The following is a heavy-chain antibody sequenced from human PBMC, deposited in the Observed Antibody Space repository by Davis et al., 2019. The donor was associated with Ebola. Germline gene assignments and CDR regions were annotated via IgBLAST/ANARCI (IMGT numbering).Heavy chain of an antibody. J-gene: IGHJ4*02. D-gene: IGHD4-17*01. CDR1: GFTFSSYS. V-gene: IGHV3-21*01. CDR2: ITSSSSYI. Sequence: GESLKISCAASGFTFSSYSMNWVRQAPGKGLEWVSSITSSSSYIYYADSVKGRFTISRDNAKNSLYLQMNSLRAEDTAVYYCAREAVYGDYVLDYWGQGTLVTVSS. CDR3: AREAVYGDYVLDY.